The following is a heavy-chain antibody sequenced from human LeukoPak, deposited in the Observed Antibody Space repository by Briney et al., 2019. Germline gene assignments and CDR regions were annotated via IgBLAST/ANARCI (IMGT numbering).Heavy chain of an antibody. CDR3: TAEKNGSPHY. D-gene: IGHD2-8*01. CDR1: RGSVSSSTYY. V-gene: IGHV4-39*07. Sequence: SETLSLTCTVSRGSVSSSTYYWSWVRQPPGKGLEWIASIYYTGSTYYNPSLKSRVTISLDMSKNEFLLTMTSVTAADTAVYFCTAEKNGSPHYWGQGTQVTVSS. CDR2: IYYTGST. J-gene: IGHJ4*02.